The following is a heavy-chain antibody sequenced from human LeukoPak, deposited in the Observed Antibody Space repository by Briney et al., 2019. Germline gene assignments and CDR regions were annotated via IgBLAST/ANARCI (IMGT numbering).Heavy chain of an antibody. CDR2: IRYDGSNK. V-gene: IGHV3-30*02. CDR3: ANLLDSVDAFDI. D-gene: IGHD3/OR15-3a*01. Sequence: GGTLRLSCAASGFTFSSYGMSWVRQAPGKGLEGGAFIRYDGSNKYYADSVKGRFTISRDNSNNTLYLQMNSLRAEDTAVYYCANLLDSVDAFDIWGQGTMVTVSS. J-gene: IGHJ3*02. CDR1: GFTFSSYG.